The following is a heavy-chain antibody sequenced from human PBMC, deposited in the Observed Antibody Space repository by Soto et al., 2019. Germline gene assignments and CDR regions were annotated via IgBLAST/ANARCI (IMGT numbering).Heavy chain of an antibody. D-gene: IGHD5-18*01. CDR3: ATDSALVGHNYGLFEY. Sequence: GGSLRLSCAASGFTFSTYAMSWVRQAPGKGLEWVSVISGSGGSTYYADSVKGRFTISRDNSKNTLYLQMKSLRAVDTAVYYCATDSALVGHNYGLFEYWGQGTLVTVSS. J-gene: IGHJ4*02. CDR2: ISGSGGST. V-gene: IGHV3-23*01. CDR1: GFTFSTYA.